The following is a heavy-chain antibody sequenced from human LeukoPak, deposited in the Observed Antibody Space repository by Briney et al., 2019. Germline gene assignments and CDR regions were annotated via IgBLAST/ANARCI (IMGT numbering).Heavy chain of an antibody. CDR2: INHSGST. CDR3: ARARGWYGAGYYMDV. Sequence: PSETLSLTCAVYGGSFSGYYWSWIRQPPGKGLEWIGEINHSGSTNYNPSLKSRVTISVDTSKNQFSLKLSSVTAADTAVYYCARARGWYGAGYYMDVWGKGTTVTVSS. CDR1: GGSFSGYY. J-gene: IGHJ6*03. D-gene: IGHD2-15*01. V-gene: IGHV4-34*01.